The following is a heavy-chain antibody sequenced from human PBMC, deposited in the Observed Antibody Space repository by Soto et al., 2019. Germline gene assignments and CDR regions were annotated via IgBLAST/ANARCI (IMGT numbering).Heavy chain of an antibody. Sequence: GGSLRLSCAASGFTFGPYYISWVRQAPGKGLEWLAIMTQDGSNNHYADSVKGRFTISRDNATNPLYLQMNSLRAEDTAVYYCAKGIAAAAAADYWGQGT. CDR3: AKGIAAAAAADY. D-gene: IGHD6-13*01. V-gene: IGHV3-7*01. J-gene: IGHJ4*02. CDR1: GFTFGPYY. CDR2: MTQDGSNN.